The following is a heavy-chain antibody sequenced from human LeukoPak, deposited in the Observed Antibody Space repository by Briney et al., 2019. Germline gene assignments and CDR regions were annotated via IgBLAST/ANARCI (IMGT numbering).Heavy chain of an antibody. CDR1: GGSFSGYY. Sequence: PSETLSLTCAVYGGSFSGYYRSWIRQPPGKGREWIGEINLSGSANNNPSLTSRVTISLDTSKNQFSLKLSSVTAADTAVYYCARARSRWLQLPGYWGQGTLVTVSS. CDR2: INLSGSA. D-gene: IGHD5-24*01. V-gene: IGHV4-34*01. CDR3: ARARSRWLQLPGY. J-gene: IGHJ4*02.